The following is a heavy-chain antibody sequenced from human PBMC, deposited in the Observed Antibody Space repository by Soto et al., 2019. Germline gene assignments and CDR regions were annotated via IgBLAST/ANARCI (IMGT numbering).Heavy chain of an antibody. CDR2: ISYDGSNK. Sequence: QVQLVESGGGVVQPGRSLRLSCAASGFTFSSYAMHWVRQAPGKGLEWVAVISYDGSNKYYADSVKGRFTISRDNSKNTLYLQMNSLRAEDTAVYYCARGGFCSSTTSTCHRYGMDVWGQGTTVTVSS. V-gene: IGHV3-30-3*01. J-gene: IGHJ6*02. D-gene: IGHD2-2*01. CDR3: ARGGFCSSTTSTCHRYGMDV. CDR1: GFTFSSYA.